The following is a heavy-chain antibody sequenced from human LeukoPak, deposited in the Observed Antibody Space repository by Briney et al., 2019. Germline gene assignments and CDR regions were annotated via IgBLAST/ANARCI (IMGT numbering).Heavy chain of an antibody. CDR3: ATSGSYYTPFDY. J-gene: IGHJ4*02. Sequence: ASVKVSCKASGYTFTGYYMHWVRQAPGQGLEWMGWINPNSGGTNYAQKFQGRVTMTRDTTISTAYMELSRLRSDDTAVYYCATSGSYYTPFDYWGQGTLVTVSS. D-gene: IGHD3-10*01. V-gene: IGHV1-2*02. CDR1: GYTFTGYY. CDR2: INPNSGGT.